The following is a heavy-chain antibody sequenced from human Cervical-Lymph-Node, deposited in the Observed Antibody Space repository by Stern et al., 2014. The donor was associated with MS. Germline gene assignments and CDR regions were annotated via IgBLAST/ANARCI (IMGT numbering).Heavy chain of an antibody. D-gene: IGHD3-10*01. CDR2: ISYSGNT. J-gene: IGHJ4*02. V-gene: IGHV4-31*03. CDR1: GVSVSSGGYY. CDR3: ARRGSASYYADW. Sequence: QVQLQASVPGLVTPSQTLSLTCTVSGVSVSSGGYYLTWFRQHPGKGLEWIGYISYSGNTYYKPSLKSRVSMSLDMSKNQFSLKLSSVTAADTAVYYCARRGSASYYADWWGQGIMVTVSS.